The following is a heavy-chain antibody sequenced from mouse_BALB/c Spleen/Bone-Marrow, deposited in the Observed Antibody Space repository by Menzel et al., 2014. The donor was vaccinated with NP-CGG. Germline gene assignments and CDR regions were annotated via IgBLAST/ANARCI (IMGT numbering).Heavy chain of an antibody. V-gene: IGHV5-12-2*01. Sequence: EVQRVESGGGLVQPGGSLKLSCAASGFTFSSYTMSWVRQNLEKRLEWVAYISNGGGSTYYPDTVKGRFTISRDNAKNTLYLHMRRLKSEDTAMYYWARRVWSRGGEYWGQGTSVTVSS. CDR3: ARRVWSRGGEY. CDR1: GFTFSSYT. D-gene: IGHD2-10*02. CDR2: ISNGGGST. J-gene: IGHJ4*01.